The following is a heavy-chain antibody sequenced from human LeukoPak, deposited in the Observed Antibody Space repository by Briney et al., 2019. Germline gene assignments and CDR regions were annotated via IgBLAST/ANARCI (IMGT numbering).Heavy chain of an antibody. D-gene: IGHD6-13*01. V-gene: IGHV3-23*01. J-gene: IGHJ4*02. CDR1: GFTFSSYA. CDR3: AKEDLHSSSWYPYYFDY. CDR2: ISGSGGIT. Sequence: GRSLRLSCAASGFTFSSYAMSWVRQAPGKGLEWVSAISGSGGITYYADSVKGRFTISRDNSKNTLYMQMNSLRAEDTAVYYCAKEDLHSSSWYPYYFDYWGQGTLVTVSS.